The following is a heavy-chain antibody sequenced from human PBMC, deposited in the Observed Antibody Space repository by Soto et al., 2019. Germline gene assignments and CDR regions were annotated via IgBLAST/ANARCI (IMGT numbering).Heavy chain of an antibody. V-gene: IGHV3-30-3*01. CDR3: AGDERGYCSRGSCYHFGMDV. CDR1: RFTFSSYA. D-gene: IGHD2-15*01. CDR2: ISYDGSNK. J-gene: IGHJ6*02. Sequence: QVQLVESGGGVVQPETSLRLSCAASRFTFSSYAMHWVRQAPGKGLEWVAVISYDGSNKYYADSVKGRFTISRDNSKNTLYLQMNSLRAEETAVYYCAGDERGYCSRGSCYHFGMDVWGQGTTVTVSS.